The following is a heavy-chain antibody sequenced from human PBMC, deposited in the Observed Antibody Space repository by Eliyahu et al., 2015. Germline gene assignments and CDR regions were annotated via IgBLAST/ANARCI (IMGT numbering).Heavy chain of an antibody. CDR2: IIPIFGTA. V-gene: IGHV1-69*06. D-gene: IGHD2-21*01. Sequence: EVKKPGSSVKVSCKASGGTFSSYAISWVRQAPGQGLEWMGGIIPIFGTANYAQKFQGRVTITADKSTSTAYMELSSLRSEDTAVYYCVILAYCGGDCYSYAFDIWGQGTMVTVSS. CDR3: VILAYCGGDCYSYAFDI. CDR1: GGTFSSYA. J-gene: IGHJ3*02.